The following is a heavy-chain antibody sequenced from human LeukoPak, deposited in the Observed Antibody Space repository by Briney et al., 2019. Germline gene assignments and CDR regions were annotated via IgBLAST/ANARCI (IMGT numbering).Heavy chain of an antibody. CDR1: GFTFSSYW. Sequence: GGSLRLSCAASGFTFSSYWMSWVRQAPGKGLEWVANIKQDGSEKYYVDSVKGRFTIPRDNAKNSLYLQMNSLRAEDTAVYYCARDIAAAVPNWFDPWGQGTLVTVSS. V-gene: IGHV3-7*01. J-gene: IGHJ5*02. CDR2: IKQDGSEK. CDR3: ARDIAAAVPNWFDP. D-gene: IGHD6-13*01.